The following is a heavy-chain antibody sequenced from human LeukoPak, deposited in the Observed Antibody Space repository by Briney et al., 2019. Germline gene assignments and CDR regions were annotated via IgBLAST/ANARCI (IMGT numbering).Heavy chain of an antibody. CDR1: GGSISSSSYY. CDR3: ARFVPYYDFWSGYQP. J-gene: IGHJ5*02. CDR2: IYYSGST. V-gene: IGHV4-39*01. Sequence: SETLSLTCTVPGGSISSSSYYWGWIRQPPGKGLEWIGSIYYSGSTYYNPSLKSRVTISVDTSKNQFSLKLSSVTAADTAVYYCARFVPYYDFWSGYQPWGQGTLVTVSS. D-gene: IGHD3-3*01.